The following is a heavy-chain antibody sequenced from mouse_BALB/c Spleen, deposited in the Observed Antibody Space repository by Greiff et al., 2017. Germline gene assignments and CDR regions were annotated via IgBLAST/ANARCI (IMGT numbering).Heavy chain of an antibody. V-gene: IGHV5-12-1*01. Sequence: DVKLVESGGGLVKPGGSLKLSCAASGFAFSSYDMSWVRQTPEKRLEWVAYISSGGGSTYYPDTVKGRFTISRDNAKNTLYLQMSSLKSEDTAMYYCARQGAGNRYYYAMDYWGQGTSVTVSS. J-gene: IGHJ4*01. CDR2: ISSGGGST. CDR3: ARQGAGNRYYYAMDY. CDR1: GFAFSSYD. D-gene: IGHD2-1*01.